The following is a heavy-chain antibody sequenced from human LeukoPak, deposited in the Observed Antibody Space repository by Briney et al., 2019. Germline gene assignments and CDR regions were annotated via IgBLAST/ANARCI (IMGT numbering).Heavy chain of an antibody. J-gene: IGHJ3*02. CDR1: GFTFSSYG. Sequence: PGGSLRLSCAASGFTFSSYGMHWVRQAPGKGVEWVAFIRYGGSNKYYADSVKGRFTICRDNSKNTLYTEKNSLRAEATAVSYCAKEHSAFDAFDIWGQGTMVTVSS. CDR2: IRYGGSNK. CDR3: AKEHSAFDAFDI. V-gene: IGHV3-30*02. D-gene: IGHD3-10*01.